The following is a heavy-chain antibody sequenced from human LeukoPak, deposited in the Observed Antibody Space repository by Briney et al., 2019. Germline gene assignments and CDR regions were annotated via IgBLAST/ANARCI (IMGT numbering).Heavy chain of an antibody. CDR1: GGYISSHY. CDR3: ARGGAAAWLQYNYYYRMDV. V-gene: IGHV4-59*11. D-gene: IGHD6-13*01. Sequence: PSETLSLTCSVSGGYISSHYWSWIRQPPGKGLEWIGYIYYSGSTNYNPSLMSRVTISVDTSKNQFPLRLSSVTAADTAVYYCARGGAAAWLQYNYYYRMDVWGKGTTVTVSS. J-gene: IGHJ6*04. CDR2: IYYSGST.